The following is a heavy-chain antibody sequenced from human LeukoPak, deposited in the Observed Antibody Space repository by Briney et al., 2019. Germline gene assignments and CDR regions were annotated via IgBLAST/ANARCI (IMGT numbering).Heavy chain of an antibody. CDR2: INPNSGGT. CDR1: GDTFTDYF. Sequence: GASVKVSCKASGDTFTDYFMHWVREAPGQGLEWMGWINPNSGGTHYAQKFQGRVTMTRDTSISTAYMELSRLRSDGTAVYYCARDPGYSSPRGDYWGQGTLVTVSS. V-gene: IGHV1-2*02. J-gene: IGHJ4*02. CDR3: ARDPGYSSPRGDY. D-gene: IGHD5-18*01.